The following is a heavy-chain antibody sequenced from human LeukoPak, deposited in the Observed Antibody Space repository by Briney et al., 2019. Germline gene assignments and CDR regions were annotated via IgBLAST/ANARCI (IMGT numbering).Heavy chain of an antibody. V-gene: IGHV1-46*03. CDR2: INPSGGST. CDR1: GYTFTSYY. Sequence: ASVKVSCKASGYTFTSYYMHWVRQAPGQGLGWMGIINPSGGSTSYAQKFQGRVTMTRDTSTSTVYMELSSLRSGDTAVYYCARDRIAVAGDGDAIDIWGQGTMVTVSS. CDR3: ARDRIAVAGDGDAIDI. J-gene: IGHJ3*02. D-gene: IGHD6-19*01.